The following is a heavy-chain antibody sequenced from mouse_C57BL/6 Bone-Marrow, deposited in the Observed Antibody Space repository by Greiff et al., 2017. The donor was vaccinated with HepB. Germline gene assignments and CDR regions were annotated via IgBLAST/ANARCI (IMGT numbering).Heavy chain of an antibody. J-gene: IGHJ2*01. CDR3: ARWDYYGSSLYFDY. Sequence: EVQLQQSGPELVKPGASVKMSCKASGYTFTDYNMHWVKQSHGKSLEWIGYINPNNGGTSYNQKFKGKATLTVNKSSSTAYMQFSSLTSEDSAIYYCARWDYYGSSLYFDYWGQGTTLTVSS. D-gene: IGHD1-1*01. CDR1: GYTFTDYN. V-gene: IGHV1-22*01. CDR2: INPNNGGT.